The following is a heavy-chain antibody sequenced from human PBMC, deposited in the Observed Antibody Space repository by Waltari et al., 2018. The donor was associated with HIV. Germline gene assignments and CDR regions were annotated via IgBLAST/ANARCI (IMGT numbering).Heavy chain of an antibody. CDR1: GFTFNNYT. D-gene: IGHD2-15*01. CDR2: ISENGDYI. V-gene: IGHV3-21*01. Sequence: EVQLVQSGGGLVKPGGSLTLSCAASGFTFNNYTMNWVRQAPGKGLGWGSSISENGDYIDDADSMRGRFTISRDDVGKSLFLHMYSLRVDDSAVYYCARDPLGFCSGGSCHWDYWGQGSLVTVSS. J-gene: IGHJ4*02. CDR3: ARDPLGFCSGGSCHWDY.